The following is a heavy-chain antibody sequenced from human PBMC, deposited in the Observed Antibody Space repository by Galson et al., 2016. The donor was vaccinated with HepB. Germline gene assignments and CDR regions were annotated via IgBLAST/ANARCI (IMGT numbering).Heavy chain of an antibody. V-gene: IGHV6-1*01. J-gene: IGHJ4*02. D-gene: IGHD3-16*01. CDR1: GDSVSSNTAA. CDR2: TYYRSKWYN. CDR3: AIGAGWLFDY. Sequence: CAISGDSVSSNTAAWNWIRQSPSRGLEWLGRTYYRSKWYNDYAVSVKSRITINPDTSKNQFSLQLNSVTPEDTAVYYCAIGAGWLFDYWGQGTLVTVSS.